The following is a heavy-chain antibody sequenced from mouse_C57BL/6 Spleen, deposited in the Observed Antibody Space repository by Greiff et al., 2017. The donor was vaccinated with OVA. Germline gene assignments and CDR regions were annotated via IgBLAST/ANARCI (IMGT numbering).Heavy chain of an antibody. V-gene: IGHV1-64*01. CDR2: IHPNSGST. CDR3: ARGGRVYYYAMDY. Sequence: QVQLKQPGAELVKPGASVKLSCKASGYTFTSYWMHWVKQRPGQGLEWIGMIHPNSGSTNYNEKFKSKATLTVDKSSSTAYMQLSSLTSEDSAVYDCARGGRVYYYAMDYWGQGTSVTVSS. CDR1: GYTFTSYW. J-gene: IGHJ4*01.